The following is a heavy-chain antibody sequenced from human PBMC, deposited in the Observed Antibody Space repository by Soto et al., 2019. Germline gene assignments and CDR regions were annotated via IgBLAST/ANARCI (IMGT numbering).Heavy chain of an antibody. CDR1: GFTFTRYS. V-gene: IGHV3-21*06. J-gene: IGHJ4*02. CDR2: ISSTTNYI. CDR3: ARESEDLTSNFDY. Sequence: GGSLRLSCAASGFTFTRYSMNWVRQAPGKGLEWVSSISSTTNYIYYGDSMKGRFPISRDNAKNSLYLEMNSPRAGDTAVYYCARESEDLTSNFDYWGQGTLVTVSS.